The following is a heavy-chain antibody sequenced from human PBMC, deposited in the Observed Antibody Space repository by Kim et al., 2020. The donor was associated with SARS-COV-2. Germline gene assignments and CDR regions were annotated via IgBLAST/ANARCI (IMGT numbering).Heavy chain of an antibody. CDR3: AKSARATGLGRITMIVVGKGGAFDI. CDR1: GFTFSSYA. J-gene: IGHJ3*02. V-gene: IGHV3-23*01. Sequence: GGSLRLSCVASGFTFSSYAMSWVRQAPGKGLEWVSVISGSGGSTNYADFVKGRFTISRDNSKNTLYLQMNSLRAEDTAVYYCAKSARATGLGRITMIVVGKGGAFDIWGQGTMVTVSS. D-gene: IGHD3-22*01. CDR2: ISGSGGST.